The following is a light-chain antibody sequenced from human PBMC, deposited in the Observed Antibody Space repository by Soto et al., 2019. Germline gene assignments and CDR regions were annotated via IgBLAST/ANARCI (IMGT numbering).Light chain of an antibody. CDR3: RHSIDWTTWT. Sequence: VLTQSPLSVSVTVGQPASISCRSIRSLVFSDGNTYLHWFQQRPGQSPRRLIDNVSNRDSGVPDRFTGSGSGTDFTLEISRVEAEDVGMYYGRHSIDWTTWTFGQGTKVEIK. J-gene: IGKJ1*01. V-gene: IGKV2-30*01. CDR2: NVS. CDR1: RSLVFSDGNTY.